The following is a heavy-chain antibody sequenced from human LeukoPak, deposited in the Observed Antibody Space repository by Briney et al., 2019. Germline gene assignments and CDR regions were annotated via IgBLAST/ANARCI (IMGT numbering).Heavy chain of an antibody. Sequence: GGSLRLSCSASGFTFSSYAMHWVRQAPGKGLEYVSAISDSGGSTYYADSVKGRFTISRDNSKNTLYLQMSRLRPELTAVYFCARDQVKLQLWLFYLWGQGTLVTVSS. V-gene: IGHV3-64D*09. CDR1: GFTFSSYA. D-gene: IGHD6-19*01. CDR3: ARDQVKLQLWLFYL. CDR2: ISDSGGST. J-gene: IGHJ4*02.